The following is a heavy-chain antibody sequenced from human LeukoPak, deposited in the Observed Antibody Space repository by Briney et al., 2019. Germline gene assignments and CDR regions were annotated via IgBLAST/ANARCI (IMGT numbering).Heavy chain of an antibody. CDR2: IYYSGST. CDR1: GGSISSYY. J-gene: IGHJ4*02. Sequence: SETLSLTCTVSGGSISSYYWSWIRQPPGKGLEWIGYIYYSGSTNYNPSLKSRVTISVDTSKNQFSLKLSSVTAADTAVYYCARPPRGSQWLVSYFDYWGQGTLVTVSS. V-gene: IGHV4-59*08. D-gene: IGHD6-19*01. CDR3: ARPPRGSQWLVSYFDY.